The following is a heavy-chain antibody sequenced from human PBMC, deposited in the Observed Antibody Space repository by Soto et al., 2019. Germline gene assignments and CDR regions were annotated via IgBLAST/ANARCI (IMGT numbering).Heavy chain of an antibody. CDR2: IGPYEGVT. D-gene: IGHD2-15*01. J-gene: IGHJ2*01. Sequence: QVQLEQSGAEVKKPGASVRVSCKASGYSFNDYGMSWVRQAPGQGLEWMGWIGPYEGVTNHAQTFQGRVTMTVDTSTTTADIELRSLRSDDTAIYYCARCYCSVGSCYTCWHFDLWGPGTLVTVTA. V-gene: IGHV1-18*01. CDR1: GYSFNDYG. CDR3: ARCYCSVGSCYTCWHFDL.